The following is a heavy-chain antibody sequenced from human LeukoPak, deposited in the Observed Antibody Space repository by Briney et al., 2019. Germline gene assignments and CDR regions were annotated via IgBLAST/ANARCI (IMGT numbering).Heavy chain of an antibody. CDR1: GFTFSAYG. Sequence: GGSLRLSCAASGFTFSAYGMHWVRQAPGKGLEWVAVISYDGSNKKYADSVKGRFTISRDNSKNTLYLQMTTLRAEDTAVYYCAELGITMIGGVWGKGTTVTISS. CDR2: ISYDGSNK. D-gene: IGHD3-10*02. CDR3: AELGITMIGGV. V-gene: IGHV3-30*18. J-gene: IGHJ6*04.